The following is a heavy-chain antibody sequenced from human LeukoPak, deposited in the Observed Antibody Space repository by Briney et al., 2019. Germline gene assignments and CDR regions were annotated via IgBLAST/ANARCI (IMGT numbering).Heavy chain of an antibody. CDR3: ARDLTAHSYGYIEAFDI. CDR1: GFTFSSYG. D-gene: IGHD5-18*01. V-gene: IGHV3-23*01. CDR2: ISGGGGST. J-gene: IGHJ3*02. Sequence: GGSLRLSCTASGFTFSSYGMSWVRQAPGEGLEWVSAISGGGGSTYYADSVKGRFTISRDNSKNTLYLQMNSLRAEDTAVYYCARDLTAHSYGYIEAFDIWGQGTMVTVSS.